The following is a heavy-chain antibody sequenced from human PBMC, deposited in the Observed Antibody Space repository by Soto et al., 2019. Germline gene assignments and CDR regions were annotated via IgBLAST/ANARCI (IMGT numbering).Heavy chain of an antibody. CDR1: GGSVSSSNNYY. Sequence: QVQLQQWGAGLLKPSETLSLTRAVYGGSVSSSNNYYWSWIRQPPGKGLEWIGEMSHSGGTHFNPSLKSRVTISVDTSKNQFSLKMSSVTAADTALYYCARVERGTATTVVDAFDIWGPGTMVTVSS. V-gene: IGHV4-34*01. CDR3: ARVERGTATTVVDAFDI. CDR2: MSHSGGT. J-gene: IGHJ3*02. D-gene: IGHD1-1*01.